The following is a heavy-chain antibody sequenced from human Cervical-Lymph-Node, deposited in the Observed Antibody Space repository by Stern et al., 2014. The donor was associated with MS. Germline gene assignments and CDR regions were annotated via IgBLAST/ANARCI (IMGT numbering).Heavy chain of an antibody. CDR1: GGTFSKFP. V-gene: IGHV1-69*01. CDR3: ALSSETSDRWYSLGYDL. J-gene: IGHJ5*02. Sequence: QAQLVQSGAEVTKPGASVKVSCKASGGTFSKFPSSWVRQAPGQGLEWMGVIFPVFGTPTYAQEFRGRVPITADVSTSTVYMELSSLRSDDTAVYYCALSSETSDRWYSLGYDLWGQGTLVTVSS. D-gene: IGHD6-13*01. CDR2: IFPVFGTP.